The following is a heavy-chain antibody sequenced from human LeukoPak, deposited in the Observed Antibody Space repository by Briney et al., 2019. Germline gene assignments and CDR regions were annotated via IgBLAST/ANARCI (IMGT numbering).Heavy chain of an antibody. CDR1: GGTFSSYA. CDR2: MNPNSGNT. Sequence: ASVKVSCKASGGTFSSYAINWVRQATGQGLEWMGWMNPNSGNTGYAQKFQGRVTITADKSTSTAYMELNSLRSEDTAVYYCARGTVAVAGPFDPWGQGTLVTVSS. CDR3: ARGTVAVAGPFDP. J-gene: IGHJ5*02. D-gene: IGHD6-19*01. V-gene: IGHV1-8*03.